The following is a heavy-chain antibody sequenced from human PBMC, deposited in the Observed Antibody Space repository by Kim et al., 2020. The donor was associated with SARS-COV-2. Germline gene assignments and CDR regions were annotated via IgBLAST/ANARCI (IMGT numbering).Heavy chain of an antibody. J-gene: IGHJ4*01. V-gene: IGHV3-23*01. CDR1: GFSFSNYA. Sequence: GGSLRLSCEASGFSFSNYAMSWVRQAPGKGLELVSCISGSGGCTFYADSVKGRFRISRDNSKNTLYLEINSLRAEDTAVYYCAKGDYEWCFDYW. D-gene: IGHD4-17*01. CDR3: AKGDYEWCFDY. CDR2: ISGSGGCT.